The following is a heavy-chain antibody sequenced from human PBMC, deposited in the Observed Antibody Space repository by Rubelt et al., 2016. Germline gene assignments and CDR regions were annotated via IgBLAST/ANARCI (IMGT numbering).Heavy chain of an antibody. CDR3: ARGRGITVTGKEDYFDY. V-gene: IGHV3-30*01. J-gene: IGHJ4*02. CDR2: ISFDGSKI. D-gene: IGHD6-19*01. Sequence: GWAAVISFDGSKIYYADSVKGRCTISRDNSKNTLYVQMNSLRPEDTAVYYCARGRGITVTGKEDYFDYWGQGTLVTVSS.